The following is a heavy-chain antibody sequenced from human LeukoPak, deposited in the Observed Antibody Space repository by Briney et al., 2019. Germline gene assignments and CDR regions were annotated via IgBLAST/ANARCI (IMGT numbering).Heavy chain of an antibody. CDR2: IYSTAST. J-gene: IGHJ4*02. Sequence: PSETLSLTCTVSGGSISNYYWSWLRQPPGKGLEWIGHIYSTASTTYSPSLKSRVTMSADTSKNQFSPKVTSVTAPDTAVYYCARHRGEGSYLLDSWGQGALVTVSS. CDR3: ARHRGEGSYLLDS. V-gene: IGHV4-59*08. D-gene: IGHD3-10*01. CDR1: GGSISNYY.